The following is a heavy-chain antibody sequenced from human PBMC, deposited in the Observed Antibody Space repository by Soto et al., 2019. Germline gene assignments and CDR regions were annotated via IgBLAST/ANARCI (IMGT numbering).Heavy chain of an antibody. CDR3: ATHLRDAKFDH. CDR1: GYTLPELS. Sequence: QVHLVQSGADVKKPGASVKVSCKVSGYTLPELSIHWVRQTHGKCIEWMGGFDPEGDETIYPQKFQDRVTMTEDQASDTASMDLSSLTSAETAMYYCATHLRDAKFDHWGQGTLVTVSS. D-gene: IGHD3-16*01. V-gene: IGHV1-24*01. CDR2: FDPEGDET. J-gene: IGHJ4*02.